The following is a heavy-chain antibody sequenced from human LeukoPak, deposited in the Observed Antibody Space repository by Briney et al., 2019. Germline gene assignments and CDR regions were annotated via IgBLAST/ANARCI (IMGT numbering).Heavy chain of an antibody. J-gene: IGHJ5*02. CDR2: IYYSGST. CDR1: GGSISSGDYY. Sequence: SETLSLTCTVSGGSISSGDYYWSWIRQPPGKGLEWIGYIYYSGSTYYNPSLKSRVTISVDTSKNQFSLKLSSVTAADTAVYYCARGLSSTSYDWFGPWGQGTLVTVSS. CDR3: ARGLSSTSYDWFGP. V-gene: IGHV4-30-4*01. D-gene: IGHD2-2*01.